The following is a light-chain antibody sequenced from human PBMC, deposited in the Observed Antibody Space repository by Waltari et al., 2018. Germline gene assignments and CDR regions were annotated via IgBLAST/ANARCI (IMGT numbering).Light chain of an antibody. V-gene: IGLV2-8*01. CDR1: SSDVCGYNY. Sequence: QSALTQPPSASGSPGQSVTISCTGTSSDVCGYNYDSWYQQHPGKAPKLMIYEVSKRPSGVPDRFSGSKSVNTASLTVSGLQAEDEADYYCSSYAGSNNVVFGGGTKLTVL. CDR2: EVS. J-gene: IGLJ2*01. CDR3: SSYAGSNNVV.